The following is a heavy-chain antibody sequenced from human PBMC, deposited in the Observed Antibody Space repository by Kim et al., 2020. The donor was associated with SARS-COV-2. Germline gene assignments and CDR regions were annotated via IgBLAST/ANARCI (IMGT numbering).Heavy chain of an antibody. J-gene: IGHJ6*02. CDR2: ISYDGSNK. V-gene: IGHV3-30*18. CDR1: GFTFSNYG. D-gene: IGHD6-13*01. Sequence: GGSLRLSCAGSGFTFSNYGIHWVRQAPGKGLEWVAVISYDGSNKYYTDSVEGRFTISRDNSMITLYLQLNSLRAEDTAVYYCAKDIVKQQLYYYYGMDVWGQGTTVTVSS. CDR3: AKDIVKQQLYYYYGMDV.